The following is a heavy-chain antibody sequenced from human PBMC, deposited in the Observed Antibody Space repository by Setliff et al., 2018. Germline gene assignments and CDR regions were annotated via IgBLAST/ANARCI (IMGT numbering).Heavy chain of an antibody. CDR3: ARRMNRYYYYYMDV. J-gene: IGHJ6*03. Sequence: SETLSLTCAVYGGSFSGYYWSWIRQPPGKGLEWIGEINHSGSTNYNPSLKSRVTISVDTSKNQFSLKLSSVTAADTAVYYCARRMNRYYYYYMDVWGKGTTVTVSS. CDR1: GGSFSGYY. V-gene: IGHV4-34*01. D-gene: IGHD2-15*01. CDR2: INHSGST.